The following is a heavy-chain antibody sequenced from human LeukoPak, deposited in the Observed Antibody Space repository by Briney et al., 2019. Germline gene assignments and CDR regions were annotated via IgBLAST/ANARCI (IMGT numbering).Heavy chain of an antibody. V-gene: IGHV4-61*01. J-gene: IGHJ4*02. Sequence: SETLSLTCTVSGYSISSGYYWGWIRQPPGKGLEWIGYIYYSGSTNYNPSLKSRVTISVDTSKNQFSLKLSSVTAADTAVYYCARGITTVTSAGYFDYWGQGTLVTVSS. CDR2: IYYSGST. CDR1: GYSISSGYY. CDR3: ARGITTVTSAGYFDY. D-gene: IGHD4-17*01.